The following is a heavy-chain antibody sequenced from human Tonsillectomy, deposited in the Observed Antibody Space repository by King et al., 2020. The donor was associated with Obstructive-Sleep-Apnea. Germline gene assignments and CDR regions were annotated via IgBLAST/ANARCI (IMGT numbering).Heavy chain of an antibody. D-gene: IGHD3-10*01. V-gene: IGHV3-23*04. J-gene: IGHJ4*02. Sequence: VQLVESGGGLVQPGGSLRLSCAASGFTFTTYAISWVRQAPGKGLEWVSAINRRGTTFYAGSVRGRFTISRDNSKYTGDLQVNSLRAEDTAIYYCAKEGGGSGVYWVDSWGQGTLVTVSS. CDR3: AKEGGGSGVYWVDS. CDR2: INRRGTT. CDR1: GFTFTTYA.